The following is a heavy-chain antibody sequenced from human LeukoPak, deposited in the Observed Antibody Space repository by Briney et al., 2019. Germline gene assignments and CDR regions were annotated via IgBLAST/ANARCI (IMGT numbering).Heavy chain of an antibody. CDR3: ASLRGYCSSTSCYHYYGMDV. CDR1: GFTFSSYS. J-gene: IGHJ6*02. V-gene: IGHV3-21*01. D-gene: IGHD2-2*01. CDR2: ISSSSSYV. Sequence: PGGSLRLSCAASGFTFSSYSMNWVRQAPGKGLEWVSSISSSSSYVYYADSVKGRFTISRDNAKNSLYLQMNSLRAEDTAVYYCASLRGYCSSTSCYHYYGMDVWGQGTTVTVSS.